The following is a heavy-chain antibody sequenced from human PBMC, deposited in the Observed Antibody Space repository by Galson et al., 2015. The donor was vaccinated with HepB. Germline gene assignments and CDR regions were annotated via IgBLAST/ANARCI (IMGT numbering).Heavy chain of an antibody. CDR3: ARDSRVQAAAGLEDY. CDR1: GFTFSDSS. Sequence: SLRLSCAASGFTFSDSSMSWVHQAPGKGLEWVSALSPNGGDIYYAESVKGRFTVSRDNSRNTLYLQMISLRAEDTAIYFCARDSRVQAAAGLEDYWGQGTLVTVSS. CDR2: LSPNGGDI. D-gene: IGHD6-13*01. J-gene: IGHJ4*02. V-gene: IGHV3-23*01.